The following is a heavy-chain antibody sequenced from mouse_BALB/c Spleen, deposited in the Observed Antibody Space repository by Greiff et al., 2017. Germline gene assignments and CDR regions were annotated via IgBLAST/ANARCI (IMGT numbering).Heavy chain of an antibody. J-gene: IGHJ4*01. D-gene: IGHD2-10*02. CDR1: GFSLTSYG. CDR2: IWSGGST. V-gene: IGHV2-2*02. CDR3: ARYGNYEGYYAMDY. Sequence: VQLVESGPGLVQPSQSLSITCTVSGFSLTSYGVHWVRQSPGKGLEWLGVIWSGGSTDYNAAFISRLSISKDNSKSQVFFKMNSLQANDTAIYYCARYGNYEGYYAMDYWGQGTSVTVSS.